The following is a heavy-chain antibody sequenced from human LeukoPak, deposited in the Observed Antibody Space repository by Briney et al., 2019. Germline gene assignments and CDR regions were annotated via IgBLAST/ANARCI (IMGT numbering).Heavy chain of an antibody. V-gene: IGHV3-23*01. Sequence: GGSLGLSCAASGFTFSSYAMSWVRQAPGKGLEWVSAISGSGGSTYYADSVKGRFTISRDNSKNTLYLQMNSLRAEDTAVYYCAKDGNSPYYYYYMDVWGKGTTVTVSS. CDR1: GFTFSSYA. D-gene: IGHD1-7*01. CDR2: ISGSGGST. CDR3: AKDGNSPYYYYYMDV. J-gene: IGHJ6*03.